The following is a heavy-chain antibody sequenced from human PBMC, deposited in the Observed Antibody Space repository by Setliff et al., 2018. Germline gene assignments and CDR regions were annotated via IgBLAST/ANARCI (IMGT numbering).Heavy chain of an antibody. D-gene: IGHD2-21*01. CDR1: GYSFSNFW. CDR2: IYPGNADT. CDR3: ARRGERFFNWFDP. V-gene: IGHV5-51*01. Sequence: PGESLKISCKGSGYSFSNFWIGWVRQMPGKGLEGMGTIYPGNADTRYSPSFQGQVTISTDTSINTAFLQWNNLKASDTAVYYCARRGERFFNWFDPWGQGTLVTVSS. J-gene: IGHJ5*02.